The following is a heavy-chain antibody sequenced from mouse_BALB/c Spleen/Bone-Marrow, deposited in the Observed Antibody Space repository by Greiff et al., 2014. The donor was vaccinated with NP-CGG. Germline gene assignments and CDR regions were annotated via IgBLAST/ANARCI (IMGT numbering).Heavy chain of an antibody. J-gene: IGHJ1*01. CDR3: TRDDSPHWYFDV. CDR2: IDPYYGGT. V-gene: IGHV1-39*01. CDR1: GYSFTAYN. D-gene: IGHD2-4*01. Sequence: EVQGVESGPELEKPGASVKISCKASGYSFTAYNMNWVKQSNGKSLEWIGSIDPYYGGTSYNQKFKGKATLTVDKSSSTAYMQLKNLTSEDSAVYYCTRDDSPHWYFDVWGAGTTVTVSS.